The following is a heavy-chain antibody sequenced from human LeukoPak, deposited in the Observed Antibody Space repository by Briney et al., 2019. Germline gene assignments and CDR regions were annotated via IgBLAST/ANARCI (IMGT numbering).Heavy chain of an antibody. CDR3: VRHLPYGSGSYYDP. V-gene: IGHV4-59*08. J-gene: IGHJ5*02. D-gene: IGHD3-10*01. Sequence: PSETLSLTCTVSGGSISSYYWSWIRQPPGKGLEWIGYIYYSGSTNYNPSLKSRVTISVDTSKNQFSLKLSSVTAADTGVYYCVRHLPYGSGSYYDPWGQGTLVTVSS. CDR1: GGSISSYY. CDR2: IYYSGST.